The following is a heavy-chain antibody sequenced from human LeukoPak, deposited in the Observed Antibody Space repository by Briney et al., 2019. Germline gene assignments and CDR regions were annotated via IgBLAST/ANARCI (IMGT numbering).Heavy chain of an antibody. Sequence: PGRSLRLSCAASGFTFSSYGMHWVRQAPGKGLEWVAVISYDGSNKYHADSVKGRFTISRDNSKNTLFLQMNSLRAEDTAVYYCAKDSRSFDWSLANPDYWGQGTLVTVSS. CDR2: ISYDGSNK. CDR3: AKDSRSFDWSLANPDY. D-gene: IGHD3-9*01. J-gene: IGHJ4*02. V-gene: IGHV3-30*18. CDR1: GFTFSSYG.